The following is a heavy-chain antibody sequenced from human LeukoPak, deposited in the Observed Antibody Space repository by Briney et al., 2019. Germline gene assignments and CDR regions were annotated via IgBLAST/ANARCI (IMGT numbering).Heavy chain of an antibody. V-gene: IGHV3-11*01. D-gene: IGHD3-9*01. CDR3: ARDGVLRYFDYYYYYYMDV. CDR2: ISVSGTAI. CDR1: GFTFTDYY. Sequence: GGSLRLSCAASGFTFTDYYMTWIRQAPGKGVKGVSYISVSGTAIYYADSLKGRFTTSMDNAKNSLYLQMNSLRAEDTAVYYCARDGVLRYFDYYYYYYMDVWGKGTTVTISS. J-gene: IGHJ6*03.